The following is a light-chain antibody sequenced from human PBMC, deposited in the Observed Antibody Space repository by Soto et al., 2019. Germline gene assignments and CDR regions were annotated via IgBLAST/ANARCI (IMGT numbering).Light chain of an antibody. CDR2: DVS. CDR3: SSYASSNTQV. Sequence: QSALTQPASVSGSPGQSITVSCIGTSSDVGAYNYVSWYQQHPGKAPKLMIHDVSDRPSGVSNRVSGSKSGNTASLTISGLQAEDEGYYYCSSYASSNTQVFGGGTKLTVL. CDR1: SSDVGAYNY. V-gene: IGLV2-14*03. J-gene: IGLJ2*01.